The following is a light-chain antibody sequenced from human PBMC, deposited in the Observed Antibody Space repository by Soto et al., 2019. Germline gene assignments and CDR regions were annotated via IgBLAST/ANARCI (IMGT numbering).Light chain of an antibody. Sequence: EVVLTQSPATLSLSPGERATLSCRASQSFSSSNVAWHQHKPGQPPKLIVYGASRTATGIPDRFSGSGSGTDFTLTISSLEPEDFALYYCQQYGGSPPVTFGGGTKVDIK. V-gene: IGKV3-20*01. J-gene: IGKJ4*02. CDR1: QSFSSSN. CDR3: QQYGGSPPVT. CDR2: GAS.